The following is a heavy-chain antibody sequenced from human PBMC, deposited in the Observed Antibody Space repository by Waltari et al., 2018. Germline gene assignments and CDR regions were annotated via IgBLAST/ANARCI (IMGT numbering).Heavy chain of an antibody. Sequence: QVQLQQWGAGLLKPSETLSLTCAVYGGSFSGYYWSWIRQPPGKGLEWIGEINHRGSTNDNPSLKSRVTISVDTSKNQFSLKLSSVTAADTAVYYCAREYCSSTSCYSRDWYFDLWGRGTLVTVSS. CDR3: AREYCSSTSCYSRDWYFDL. V-gene: IGHV4-34*01. CDR2: INHRGST. CDR1: GGSFSGYY. J-gene: IGHJ2*01. D-gene: IGHD2-2*02.